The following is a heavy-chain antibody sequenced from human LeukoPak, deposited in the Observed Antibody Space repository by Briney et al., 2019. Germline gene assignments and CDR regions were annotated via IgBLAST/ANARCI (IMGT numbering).Heavy chain of an antibody. CDR3: AAAAGYRFGI. CDR1: GFTFSDYY. CDR2: ISTSSTST. Sequence: GGSLRLSCAASGFTFSDYYMNWIRQAPGKGLEWLSYISTSSTSTNYADSVKGRFTISRDNAKNSLYLQMNSLRAEDTAVYYCAAAAGYRFGIWGQGTMVTVSS. J-gene: IGHJ3*02. V-gene: IGHV3-11*03. D-gene: IGHD6-13*01.